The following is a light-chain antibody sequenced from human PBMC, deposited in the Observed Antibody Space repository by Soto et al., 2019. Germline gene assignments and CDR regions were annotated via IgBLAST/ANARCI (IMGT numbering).Light chain of an antibody. CDR2: DVT. CDR1: SSDIGAYDY. V-gene: IGLV2-14*01. CDR3: SSYTSSSTPYV. J-gene: IGLJ1*01. Sequence: QSALTQPASGSGSPGQSITISCTGSSSDIGAYDYVSWYQQRPVKAPKLMIFDVTNRPSGVSDRFSGSKSGNTASLTISGLQTEDEADYYCSSYTSSSTPYVFGTGTKVTVL.